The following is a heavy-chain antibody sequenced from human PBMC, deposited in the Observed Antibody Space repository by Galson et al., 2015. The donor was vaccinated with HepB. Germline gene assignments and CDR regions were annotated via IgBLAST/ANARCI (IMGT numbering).Heavy chain of an antibody. CDR3: ARGVLWFGESNNWFDP. J-gene: IGHJ5*02. V-gene: IGHV1-3*01. Sequence: CKASGYTFTSYAMHWVRQAPGQRLEWMGWINAGNGNTKYSQKFQGRVTITRDTSASTAYMELSSLRSEDTAVYYCARGVLWFGESNNWFDPWGQGTLVTVSS. CDR2: INAGNGNT. CDR1: GYTFTSYA. D-gene: IGHD3-10*01.